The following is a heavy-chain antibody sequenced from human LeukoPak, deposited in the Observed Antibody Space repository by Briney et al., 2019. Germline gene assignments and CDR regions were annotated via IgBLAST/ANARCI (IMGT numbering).Heavy chain of an antibody. J-gene: IGHJ3*02. CDR1: GGSISSYH. Sequence: ASGTLSLTCTVSGGSISSYHWIWIRQPPGKGLEWIGYIHYSGSTNYNPSLKSRVTTSVDTSKKQFSLKLRSVTAADTAVYYCARSVSWGLLVRDDAFDIWGQGTMVTVSS. CDR2: IHYSGST. D-gene: IGHD2-21*01. V-gene: IGHV4-59*08. CDR3: ARSVSWGLLVRDDAFDI.